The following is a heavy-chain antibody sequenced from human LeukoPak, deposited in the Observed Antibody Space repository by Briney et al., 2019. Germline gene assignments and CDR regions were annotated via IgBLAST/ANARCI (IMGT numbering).Heavy chain of an antibody. J-gene: IGHJ4*02. Sequence: GGSLRLSCAASGFTFSSYGMHWVRQAPGKGLEWVAVISYDGSNKYYADSVKGRFTISRDNSKNTLYLQMNSLRAEDTAVYYCANNYGTIAAAGMVPDYWGQGTLVTVSS. CDR2: ISYDGSNK. CDR3: ANNYGTIAAAGMVPDY. D-gene: IGHD6-13*01. V-gene: IGHV3-30*18. CDR1: GFTFSSYG.